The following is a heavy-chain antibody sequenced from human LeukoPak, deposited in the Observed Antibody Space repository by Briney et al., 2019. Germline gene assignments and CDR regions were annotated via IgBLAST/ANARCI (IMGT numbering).Heavy chain of an antibody. V-gene: IGHV1-69*06. CDR3: ARDVFGELTNWFDP. Sequence: ASVKVSCKASGYTFTGYYMHWVRQAPGQGLEWMGGIIPIFGTANYAQKFQGRVTITADKSTSAAYMELSSLRSEDTAVYYCARDVFGELTNWFDPWGQGTLVTVSS. D-gene: IGHD3-10*01. J-gene: IGHJ5*02. CDR2: IIPIFGTA. CDR1: GYTFTGYY.